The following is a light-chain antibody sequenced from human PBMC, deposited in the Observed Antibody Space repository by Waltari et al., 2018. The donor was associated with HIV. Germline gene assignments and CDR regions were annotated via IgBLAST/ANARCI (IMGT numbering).Light chain of an antibody. CDR2: VNSDGSH. CDR3: QTWGAGIQV. J-gene: IGLJ2*01. V-gene: IGLV4-69*02. CDR1: STHITYA. Sequence: QLVLPQSPSASASLGASVKLTFSLRSTHITYAIASHQQQPAKGPRFLMKVNSDGSHNKRDEIPDRFSGSSSGAERYLTISSLQYDDEADYYCQTWGAGIQVFGGGTKLTVL.